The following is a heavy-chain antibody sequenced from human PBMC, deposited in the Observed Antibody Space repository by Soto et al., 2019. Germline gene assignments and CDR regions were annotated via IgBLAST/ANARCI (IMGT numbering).Heavy chain of an antibody. CDR1: GFRFSSYA. D-gene: IGHD6-19*01. Sequence: VQLVESGGGVVQPGRSLRLSCAASGFRFSSYAMHWFRQAPGKGLEWVSVMSNSGDNTYYADSVKGRFTISRDNFENTLYLQMSSLRADDTAVYYCAKDAARTSGWYYFDYWGQGTLVTVSS. CDR2: MSNSGDNT. J-gene: IGHJ4*02. V-gene: IGHV3-23*04. CDR3: AKDAARTSGWYYFDY.